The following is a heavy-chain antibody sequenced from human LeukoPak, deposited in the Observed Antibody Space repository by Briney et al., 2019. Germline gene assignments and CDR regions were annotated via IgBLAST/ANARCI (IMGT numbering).Heavy chain of an antibody. Sequence: SVKVSCKASGGTFSSYAISWVRQAPGQGLEWMGGIIPIFGTANYAQKFQGRVTITTDESTSAAYMELSSLRSEDTAVYYCATLPGGVATIDGYFDYWGQGTLVTVSS. V-gene: IGHV1-69*05. CDR1: GGTFSSYA. J-gene: IGHJ4*02. CDR3: ATLPGGVATIDGYFDY. D-gene: IGHD5-12*01. CDR2: IIPIFGTA.